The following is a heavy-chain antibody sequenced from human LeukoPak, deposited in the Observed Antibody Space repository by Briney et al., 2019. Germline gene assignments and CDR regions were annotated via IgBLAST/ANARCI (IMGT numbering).Heavy chain of an antibody. Sequence: ASVKVSCKASGYTFTGYGISWVRQAPGQGLEWMGWISAFNGDTNYAQKFQGRVTMTTETSTSIAFMEVRSLSSDDTAVYYCARERYSSGPRSMDVWGKGTTVTISS. D-gene: IGHD6-25*01. CDR2: ISAFNGDT. CDR1: GYTFTGYG. J-gene: IGHJ6*03. V-gene: IGHV1-18*01. CDR3: ARERYSSGPRSMDV.